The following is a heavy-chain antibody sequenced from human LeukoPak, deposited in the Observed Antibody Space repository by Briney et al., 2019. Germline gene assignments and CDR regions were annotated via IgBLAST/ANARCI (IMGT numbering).Heavy chain of an antibody. Sequence: GASVKVSCKTSGYTFYDYGISWVRQAPGQGLEWMGWIGADTGNTNFAQKLQDRVTMTTDTSMSTAYMELRSLTSDDTAVYYCARDSRETGSTSDFDFWGQGTLVTVSS. CDR1: GYTFYDYG. J-gene: IGHJ4*02. CDR3: ARDSRETGSTSDFDF. V-gene: IGHV1-18*04. CDR2: IGADTGNT. D-gene: IGHD1-7*01.